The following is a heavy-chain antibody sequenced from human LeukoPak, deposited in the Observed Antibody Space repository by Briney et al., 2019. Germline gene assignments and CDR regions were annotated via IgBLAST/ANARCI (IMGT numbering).Heavy chain of an antibody. D-gene: IGHD4-17*01. CDR1: GFTFSTYG. V-gene: IGHV3-30*18. CDR2: ISYDGSNK. J-gene: IGHJ4*02. Sequence: AGRSLRLSCAASGFTFSTYGMHWVRQAPGKGLEWVGVISYDGSNKYYGDSVKGRFTISRDNSKNTLYLQMTSLRPEDTAVYYCAKKVAGPYGGYSFDYWGQGTLVTVSS. CDR3: AKKVAGPYGGYSFDY.